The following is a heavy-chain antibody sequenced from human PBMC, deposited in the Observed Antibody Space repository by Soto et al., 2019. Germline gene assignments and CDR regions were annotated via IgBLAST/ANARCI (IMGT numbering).Heavy chain of an antibody. Sequence: GGSLRLSCASSGFTFSSYWMHLVRQAPGKGLEWVAIIWQDGSEKFHVDSVKGRFTISRDNAKNTLYLQMNSLRAEDTAVYYCAAQDSSGWYDNWFDPWGQGTLVTVSS. CDR2: IWQDGSEK. V-gene: IGHV3-7*01. CDR1: GFTFSSYW. D-gene: IGHD6-19*01. CDR3: AAQDSSGWYDNWFDP. J-gene: IGHJ5*02.